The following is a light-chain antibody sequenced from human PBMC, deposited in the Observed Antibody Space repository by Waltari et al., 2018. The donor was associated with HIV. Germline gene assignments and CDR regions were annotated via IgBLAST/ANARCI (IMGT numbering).Light chain of an antibody. CDR2: DVN. CDR3: SAYAGSNNLVL. Sequence: QSALTQPPSASGSLGQSVTISCTGPSSAVGGYNYVSWYQQYPGEAPKLIIYDVNKRPSGVPDRFSGSKSGNTASLTVSGLQGEDEAQYYCSAYAGSNNLVLFGGGTKLTVL. J-gene: IGLJ2*01. CDR1: SSAVGGYNY. V-gene: IGLV2-8*01.